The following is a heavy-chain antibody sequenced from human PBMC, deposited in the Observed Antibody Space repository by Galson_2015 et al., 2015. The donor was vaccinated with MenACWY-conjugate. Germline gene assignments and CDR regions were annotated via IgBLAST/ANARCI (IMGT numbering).Heavy chain of an antibody. Sequence: SLRLSCAVSGFIFSNYAMTWVRQAPGKGLEWVSIISGSGSSKLYSDSAQGQFTISRDNAKNTVYLQMNNLRAEDTALYYCVKGRGAICDGNCYSRVFDYWGQGTLVTVSS. CDR2: ISGSGSSK. CDR1: GFIFSNYA. D-gene: IGHD2-21*02. V-gene: IGHV3-23*01. J-gene: IGHJ4*02. CDR3: VKGRGAICDGNCYSRVFDY.